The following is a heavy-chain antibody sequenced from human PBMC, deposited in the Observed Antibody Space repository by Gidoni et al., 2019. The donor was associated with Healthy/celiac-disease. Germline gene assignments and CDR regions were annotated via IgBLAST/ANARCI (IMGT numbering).Heavy chain of an antibody. CDR1: GASIGSAF. CDR3: ARARPGSLDY. V-gene: IGHV4-59*01. Sequence: QVQLQESGPGLVKPPETLSLTCTVAGASIGSAFWSWIRQPPGRGLEYIGYISSSGTTNSNPSLRARLFISIDTSKNLFSLSLSSVTAADTAVYYCARARPGSLDYWGRGTLVTASS. D-gene: IGHD3-10*01. J-gene: IGHJ4*02. CDR2: ISSSGTT.